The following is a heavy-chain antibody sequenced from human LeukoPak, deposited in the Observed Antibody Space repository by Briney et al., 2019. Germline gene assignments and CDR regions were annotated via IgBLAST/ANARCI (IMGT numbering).Heavy chain of an antibody. V-gene: IGHV4-30-4*08. CDR1: GGSISSGDYY. D-gene: IGHD1-26*01. CDR2: IYYSGST. CDR3: ARYGEDVELPDY. Sequence: PSQTLSLTCTVSGGSISSGDYYWSWIRQPPGKGLEWIGYIYYSGSTYYNPSLKSRVTISVDTSKNQFSLKLSSVTAADTAVYYCARYGEDVELPDYWGQGTLVTVSS. J-gene: IGHJ4*02.